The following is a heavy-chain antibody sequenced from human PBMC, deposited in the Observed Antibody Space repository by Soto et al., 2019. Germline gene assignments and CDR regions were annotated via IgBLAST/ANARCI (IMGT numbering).Heavy chain of an antibody. D-gene: IGHD6-13*01. CDR1: GYTFTSYD. CDR2: MNHNSGNT. V-gene: IGHV1-8*01. J-gene: IGHJ6*02. CDR3: ARRGYSSGWYYYYYYGMDV. Sequence: QVQLVQSGAEVKKPGASVKVSCKASGYTFTSYDINWVRQATGQGLEWMGWMNHNSGNTGYAQKFQGRVTMTRNTSISTAYMELSSLRSEDTAVYYCARRGYSSGWYYYYYYGMDVWGQGTTVTVSS.